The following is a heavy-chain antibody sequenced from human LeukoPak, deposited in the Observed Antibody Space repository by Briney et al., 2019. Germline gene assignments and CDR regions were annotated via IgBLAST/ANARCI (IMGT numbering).Heavy chain of an antibody. Sequence: GGALRLSCAASGFTFSNYAMSWVRQAPARGREWVSRSGGSSGSNYCADSDKVRFTRSINNSKNTLYLQMNILRAEDTAVDYCANAGTTRYSSSGHDYWGQGTLVTVSS. CDR1: GFTFSNYA. J-gene: IGHJ4*02. V-gene: IGHV3-23*01. CDR2: SGGSSGSN. D-gene: IGHD6-13*01. CDR3: ANAGTTRYSSSGHDY.